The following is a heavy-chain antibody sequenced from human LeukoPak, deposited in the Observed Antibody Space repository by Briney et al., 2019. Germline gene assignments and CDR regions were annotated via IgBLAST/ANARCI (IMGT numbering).Heavy chain of an antibody. CDR3: ARDYCGGDCYTYYHYYYMDV. CDR1: GGSISVYY. J-gene: IGHJ6*03. CDR2: IYTTGST. D-gene: IGHD2-21*02. V-gene: IGHV4-4*07. Sequence: PSETLSLTCTVSGGSISVYYWSWIRQPAGKGLEWLGRIYTTGSTNYNPSLRSRVTMSVDTSKDQFPLKLSSVTAADTAVYYCARDYCGGDCYTYYHYYYMDVWGKGTTVTVSS.